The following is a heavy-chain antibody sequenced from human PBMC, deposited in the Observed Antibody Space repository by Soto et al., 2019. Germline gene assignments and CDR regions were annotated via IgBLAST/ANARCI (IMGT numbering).Heavy chain of an antibody. D-gene: IGHD2-15*01. CDR1: GYIFIDYW. CDR2: VYSRDSDT. CDR3: ARPPLPGYSVHFDS. V-gene: IGHV5-51*01. Sequence: GESLKIPCKASGYIFIDYWLGWVRQMPGNGLEWMGIVYSRDSDTRYSPSFQGQVTISADRSTGTAFLQWRSLKASDTALYYCARPPLPGYSVHFDSWGQGTLVTVSS. J-gene: IGHJ4*02.